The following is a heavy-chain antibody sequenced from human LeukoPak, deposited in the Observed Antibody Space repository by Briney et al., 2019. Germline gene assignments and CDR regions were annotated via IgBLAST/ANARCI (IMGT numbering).Heavy chain of an antibody. D-gene: IGHD3-10*01. CDR2: ISAYNGNT. J-gene: IGHJ4*02. CDR1: GYTFTSYG. V-gene: IGHV1-18*04. Sequence: GASVKVSCKASGYTFTSYGISWVRQAPGQGLEWMGWISAYNGNTNYAQKLQGRVTMTTDTSTSTAYMELRSLRSDDTAVYYCARDMFGKSLRNYYGSGIPGYWGQGTLVTVSS. CDR3: ARDMFGKSLRNYYGSGIPGY.